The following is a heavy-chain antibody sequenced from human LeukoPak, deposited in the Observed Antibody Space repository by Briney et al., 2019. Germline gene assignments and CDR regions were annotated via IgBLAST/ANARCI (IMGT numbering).Heavy chain of an antibody. J-gene: IGHJ6*02. Sequence: ASVKVSCKASRGTFSSYGISWVRQAPGQGLEWMGWISAYNGNTNYAQKLQGRVTMTTDTSTSTAYMELRSLRSDDTAVYYCARADYYGSSMDVWGQGTTVTVSS. D-gene: IGHD3-10*01. CDR1: RGTFSSYG. V-gene: IGHV1-18*01. CDR3: ARADYYGSSMDV. CDR2: ISAYNGNT.